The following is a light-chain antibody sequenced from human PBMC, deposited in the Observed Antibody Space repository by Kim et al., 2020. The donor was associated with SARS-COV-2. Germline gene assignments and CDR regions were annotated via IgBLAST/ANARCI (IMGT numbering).Light chain of an antibody. V-gene: IGLV1-44*01. CDR2: AND. Sequence: GQRVTISCSGGNSNIGANTVNWYQQFPVTAPKLLIYANDRRPSGVPDRFSVSQSGTSASLAISGLQSEDEADYYCATWDDSLNAWVFGGGTQLTVL. J-gene: IGLJ3*02. CDR1: NSNIGANT. CDR3: ATWDDSLNAWV.